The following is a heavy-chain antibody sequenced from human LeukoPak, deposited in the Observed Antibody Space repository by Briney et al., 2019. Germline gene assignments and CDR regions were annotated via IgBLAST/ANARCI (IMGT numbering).Heavy chain of an antibody. Sequence: GGSLRLSCAASGFTFSSYAMSWVRQAPGKGLEWVSAISGSGGSTYYADSVKGRFTISRDNSKNTLYLQMNGLRAEDTAVYYCAKAPTGNYYYGMDVWGQGTTVTVSS. CDR2: ISGSGGST. D-gene: IGHD1-14*01. J-gene: IGHJ6*02. V-gene: IGHV3-23*01. CDR3: AKAPTGNYYYGMDV. CDR1: GFTFSSYA.